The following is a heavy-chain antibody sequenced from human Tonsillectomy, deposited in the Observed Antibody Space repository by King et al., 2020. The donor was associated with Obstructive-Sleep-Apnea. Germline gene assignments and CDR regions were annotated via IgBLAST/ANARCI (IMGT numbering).Heavy chain of an antibody. J-gene: IGHJ4*02. CDR3: ARDRGGAGPTTTDY. CDR1: GFTFRTSW. CDR2: INSDGSST. D-gene: IGHD1-26*01. V-gene: IGHV3-74*01. Sequence: VQLVESGGGLVQPGGSLRLSCAASGFTFRTSWMHWVRQAPGKGLVWVSRINSDGSSTIYADFVKGRFTISRDNAKNTLSLQMNSLRAEDTAVYYCARDRGGAGPTTTDYWGQGTLGTVSS.